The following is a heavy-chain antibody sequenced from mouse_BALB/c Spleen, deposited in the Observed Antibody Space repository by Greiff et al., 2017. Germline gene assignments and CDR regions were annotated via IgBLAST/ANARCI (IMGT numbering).Heavy chain of an antibody. CDR3: ARRIGRPYAMDY. CDR1: GYSITSDYA. V-gene: IGHV3-2*02. CDR2: ISYSGST. Sequence: EVKLVESGPGLVKPSQSLSLTCTVTGYSITSDYAWNWIRQFPGNKLEWMGYISYSGSTSYNPSLKSRISITRDTSKNQFFLQLNSVTTEDTATYYCARRIGRPYAMDYWGQGTSVTVSS. J-gene: IGHJ4*01.